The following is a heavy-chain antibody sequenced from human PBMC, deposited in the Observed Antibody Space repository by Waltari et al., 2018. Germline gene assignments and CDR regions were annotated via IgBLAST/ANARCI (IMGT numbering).Heavy chain of an antibody. V-gene: IGHV1-18*01. D-gene: IGHD3-3*01. Sequence: QVQLVQSETEVKKPGASVKVSCKTSGYVFTKYGITWVRQAPGQGREWVGWISAYNGNTKYAQQFQGRVTLTTEASTGTAYMDLRNLRSDDSAVYYCARLSVTLSGVVVGSMDVWGQGTTVTVSS. CDR1: GYVFTKYG. CDR3: ARLSVTLSGVVVGSMDV. CDR2: ISAYNGNT. J-gene: IGHJ6*02.